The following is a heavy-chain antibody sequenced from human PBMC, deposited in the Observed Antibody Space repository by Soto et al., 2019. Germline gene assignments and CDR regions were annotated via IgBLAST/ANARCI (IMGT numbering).Heavy chain of an antibody. CDR1: GFTFDDYA. Sequence: GGSLRLSCAASGFTFDDYATHWVRQAPGKGLEWVSGISWNSGSIGYADSVKGRFTISRDNAKNSLYLQMNSLRAEDTALYYCAKDRYSSSSPAGWFDHWGQGTLVTVSS. V-gene: IGHV3-9*01. D-gene: IGHD6-6*01. J-gene: IGHJ5*02. CDR3: AKDRYSSSSPAGWFDH. CDR2: ISWNSGSI.